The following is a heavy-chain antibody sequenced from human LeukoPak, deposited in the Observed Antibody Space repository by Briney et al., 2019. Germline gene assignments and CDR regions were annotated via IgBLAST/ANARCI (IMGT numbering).Heavy chain of an antibody. V-gene: IGHV3-74*01. Sequence: PGGSLRLSCAASGFTFSSYWMHWVRQAPGKGVGWVSRINSDGRSTIYADSVKGRFTISRDNAKNTLYLQMNSLRAEDTAVYYCARDRQRYSSSWYGGDYWGQGTLVTVSS. D-gene: IGHD6-13*01. CDR1: GFTFSSYW. J-gene: IGHJ4*02. CDR2: INSDGRST. CDR3: ARDRQRYSSSWYGGDY.